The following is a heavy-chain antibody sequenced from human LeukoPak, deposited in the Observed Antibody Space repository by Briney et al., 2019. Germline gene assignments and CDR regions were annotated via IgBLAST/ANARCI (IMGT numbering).Heavy chain of an antibody. CDR1: GGSISSYY. CDR3: ARGGDGYMEYWYFDL. D-gene: IGHD5-24*01. V-gene: IGHV4-4*07. CDR2: THASGSA. J-gene: IGHJ2*01. Sequence: SETLSLTCTVSGGSISSYYWSWIRQPAGKGLEWIGRTHASGSAKYNPSLKSRATMSLDTSKNQFSLKLSSVTAADTAVYYCARGGDGYMEYWYFDLWGRGALITVSS.